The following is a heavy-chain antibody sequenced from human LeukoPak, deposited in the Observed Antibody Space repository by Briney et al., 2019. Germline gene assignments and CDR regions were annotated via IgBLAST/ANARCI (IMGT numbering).Heavy chain of an antibody. Sequence: GGSLRLSCAASGFTFSNYAMHWVRQAPGKGLEWMSVISYDGRNKYFADSVKGRFTLSRDNSKNTLYLQMNSLRAEDTAVYYCAKDWAILMLDYYYYMDVWGKGTTVTISS. CDR3: AKDWAILMLDYYYYMDV. J-gene: IGHJ6*03. CDR2: ISYDGRNK. V-gene: IGHV3-30*04. D-gene: IGHD2-2*02. CDR1: GFTFSNYA.